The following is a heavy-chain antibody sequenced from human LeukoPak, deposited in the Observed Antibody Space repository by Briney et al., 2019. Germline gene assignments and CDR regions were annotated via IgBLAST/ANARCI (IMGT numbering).Heavy chain of an antibody. CDR1: GGSISSSSYY. V-gene: IGHV4-39*07. D-gene: IGHD6-19*01. CDR2: IYYSGST. CDR3: ARLRGATVAHNWFDP. Sequence: SETLSLTCTVSGGSISSSSYYWGWIRQPPGKGLEWIGSIYYSGSTYYNPSLKSRVTISVDTSKNQFSLRLSSVTAADTAVYYCARLRGATVAHNWFDPWGQGTLVTVSS. J-gene: IGHJ5*02.